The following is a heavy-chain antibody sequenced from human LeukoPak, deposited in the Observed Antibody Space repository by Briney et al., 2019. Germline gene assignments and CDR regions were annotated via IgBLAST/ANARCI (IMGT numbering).Heavy chain of an antibody. CDR3: ARKGEHYGDYDY. CDR1: GYTFTGYY. V-gene: IGHV1-2*02. CDR2: INPNSGGT. D-gene: IGHD4-17*01. J-gene: IGHJ4*02. Sequence: ASVKVSCKASGYTFTGYYMHWVRQAPGQGLEWMGWINPNSGGTHYAQKFQGRVTVTRDTSISTTYMDLSRLRSDDTAGYYCARKGEHYGDYDYWGQGTLVTVSS.